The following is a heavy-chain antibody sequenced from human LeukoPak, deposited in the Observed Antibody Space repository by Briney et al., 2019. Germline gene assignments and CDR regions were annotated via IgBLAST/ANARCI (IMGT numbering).Heavy chain of an antibody. V-gene: IGHV3-74*01. J-gene: IGHJ3*02. CDR2: VDLAGEYT. CDR1: GFTFSSYS. Sequence: GGSLRLSCAASGFTFSSYSMNWVRQAPGKGLMWVSSVDLAGEYTTYADSVKGRFTISKDNAKDTLYLQMNSLRAEDTAVYYCASGNSHAFDIWGQGTMVTVSS. CDR3: ASGNSHAFDI.